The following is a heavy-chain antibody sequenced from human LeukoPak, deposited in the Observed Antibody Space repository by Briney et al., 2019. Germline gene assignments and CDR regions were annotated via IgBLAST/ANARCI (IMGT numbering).Heavy chain of an antibody. CDR1: GFTFSSYG. CDR2: IWYDGSNK. D-gene: IGHD3-22*01. J-gene: IGHJ4*02. Sequence: PGGSLRLSCAASGFTFSSYGMHWVRQAPGKGLEWVAVIWYDGSNKYFADSVKGRFTISRDNSKSTLYLQMNSLRVEDTAVYYCARDGVRSGYHEGPDYWGQGTLVTVSS. V-gene: IGHV3-33*01. CDR3: ARDGVRSGYHEGPDY.